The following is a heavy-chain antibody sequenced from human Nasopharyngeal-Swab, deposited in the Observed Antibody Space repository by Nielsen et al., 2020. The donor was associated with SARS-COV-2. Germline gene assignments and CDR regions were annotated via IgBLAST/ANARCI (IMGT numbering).Heavy chain of an antibody. CDR2: ISSSSSYI. D-gene: IGHD3-22*01. V-gene: IGHV3-21*01. J-gene: IGHJ4*02. CDR3: ARDEGAGWYYYDSSGYYSFDY. Sequence: GESLKISCAASGFTFSSYSMNWVRQAQGKGLEWVSSISSSSSYIYYADSVKGRFTISRDNAKNSLYLQMNSLRAEDTAVYYCARDEGAGWYYYDSSGYYSFDYWGQGTLVTVSS. CDR1: GFTFSSYS.